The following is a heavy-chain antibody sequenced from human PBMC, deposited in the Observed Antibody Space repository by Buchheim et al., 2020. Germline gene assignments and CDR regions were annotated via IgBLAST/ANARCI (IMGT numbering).Heavy chain of an antibody. CDR1: GDSISSSNW. CDR2: IFRSGAT. Sequence: QVQLQESGPGLVKPSGTLSLTCAVSGDSISSSNWWSWVRQTPGKGLEWIGEIFRSGATNYNTPLKSRVSISLDKTKNQLSLKLNSVTAADTAIYYCARNYCGGDRCYWFFDLWGRGTL. D-gene: IGHD2-21*01. J-gene: IGHJ2*01. V-gene: IGHV4-4*02. CDR3: ARNYCGGDRCYWFFDL.